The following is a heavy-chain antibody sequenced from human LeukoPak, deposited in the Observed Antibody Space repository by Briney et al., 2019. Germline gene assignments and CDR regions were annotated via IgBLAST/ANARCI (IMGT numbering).Heavy chain of an antibody. V-gene: IGHV4-59*11. CDR3: ARALGYCSGGGCYTGGAFDF. CDR1: GGSITSHY. CDR2: IHYSGST. Sequence: TSETLSLTCTASGGSITSHYWSWIRQSPGKGLEWIGYIHYSGSTRYNPSLESGLTLSVDTSENQFSLKLNSVTATDTAVYYCARALGYCSGGGCYTGGAFDFWGQGTIVTVSS. D-gene: IGHD2-15*01. J-gene: IGHJ3*01.